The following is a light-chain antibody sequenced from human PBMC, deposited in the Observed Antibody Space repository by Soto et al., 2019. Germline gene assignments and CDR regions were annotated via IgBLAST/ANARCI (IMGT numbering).Light chain of an antibody. CDR2: EAS. CDR3: QQLYTLTFT. V-gene: IGKV1-9*01. Sequence: DIQMTQSPSSLSASVGNRVTITCRASQGISNYLAWYQQKPGKVPKLLIYEASTLQSGVPSRFSGSGSGTEFTLTISGLLPEDFAAYHCQQLYTLTFTFGQGTRLEIK. CDR1: QGISNY. J-gene: IGKJ5*01.